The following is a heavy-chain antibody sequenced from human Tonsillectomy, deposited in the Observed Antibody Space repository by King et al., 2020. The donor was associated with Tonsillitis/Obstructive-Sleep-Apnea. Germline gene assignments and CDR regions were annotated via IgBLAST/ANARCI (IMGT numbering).Heavy chain of an antibody. CDR2: ISDSGST. V-gene: IGHV3-23*04. CDR3: AKGALGYCSSTSCLYYFDY. CDR1: GFTFTTYA. Sequence: VQLVESGGGLIQPGGSLRLSCAASGFTFTTYAMSWVRQAPGKGLEWVSTISDSGSTYYADSVTGRFTISRDNSKNTLYLQMNSLRAEDTAVYYCAKGALGYCSSTSCLYYFDYWGQGTLVTVSS. D-gene: IGHD2-2*01. J-gene: IGHJ4*02.